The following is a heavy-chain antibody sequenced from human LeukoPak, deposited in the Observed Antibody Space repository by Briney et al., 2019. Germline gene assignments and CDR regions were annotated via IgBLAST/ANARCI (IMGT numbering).Heavy chain of an antibody. CDR2: TDTSGNYI. J-gene: IGHJ3*02. CDR1: GFTFSNYG. D-gene: IGHD3-10*01. CDR3: ARGRSITLLRGVAMSDGFDI. Sequence: GGSLRLSCGASGFTFSNYGMDRVRQAPGKGLEWVSFTDTSGNYIYYGDSVKGRFTISRDNARNLLFLQMNGLRAEDTAVYYCARGRSITLLRGVAMSDGFDIWGQGAMVAVSS. V-gene: IGHV3-21*06.